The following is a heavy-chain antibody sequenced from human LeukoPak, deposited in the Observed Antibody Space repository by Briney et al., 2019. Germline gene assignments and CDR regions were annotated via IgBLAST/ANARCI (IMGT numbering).Heavy chain of an antibody. D-gene: IGHD6-13*01. CDR3: ARFGSSSWYP. V-gene: IGHV4-38-2*02. Sequence: SETLSLTCTVSGYSISNGYYWGWIRQPPGKGLEWIGSIYQSGSTFYNPSLKSRVTISVDTSKNQFSLKLSSVTAADTAVYYCARFGSSSWYPWGQGTLVTVSS. CDR2: IYQSGST. J-gene: IGHJ5*02. CDR1: GYSISNGYY.